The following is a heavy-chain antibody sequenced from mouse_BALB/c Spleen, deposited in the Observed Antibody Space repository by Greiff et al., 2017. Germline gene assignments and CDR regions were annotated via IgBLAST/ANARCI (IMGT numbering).Heavy chain of an antibody. J-gene: IGHJ2*01. D-gene: IGHD1-1*01. CDR3: AITTVVEGNFDY. Sequence: DVMLVESGGGLVQPGGSRKLSCAASGFTFSSFGMHWVRQAPEKGLEWVAYISSGSSTIYYADTVKGRFTISRDNPKNTLFLQMTSLRSEDTAMYYCAITTVVEGNFDYWGQGTTLTVSS. CDR2: ISSGSSTI. CDR1: GFTFSSFG. V-gene: IGHV5-17*02.